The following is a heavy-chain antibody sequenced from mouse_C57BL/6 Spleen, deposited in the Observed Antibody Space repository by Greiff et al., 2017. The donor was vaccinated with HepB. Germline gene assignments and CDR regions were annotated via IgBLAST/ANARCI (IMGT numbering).Heavy chain of an antibody. D-gene: IGHD2-3*01. Sequence: QVHVKQSGAELVKPGASVKISCKASGYAFSSYWMNWVKQRPGKGLEWIGQIYPGDGDTNYNGKFKGKATLTADKSSSTAYMQLSSLTSEDSAVYFCARNDGYYGAMDYWGQGTSVTVSS. J-gene: IGHJ4*01. V-gene: IGHV1-80*01. CDR2: IYPGDGDT. CDR3: ARNDGYYGAMDY. CDR1: GYAFSSYW.